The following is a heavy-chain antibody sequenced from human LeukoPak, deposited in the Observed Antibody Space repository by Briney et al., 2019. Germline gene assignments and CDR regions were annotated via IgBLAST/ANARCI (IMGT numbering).Heavy chain of an antibody. CDR1: GGSFSGYY. CDR3: ARVTMIVVVNWFDP. D-gene: IGHD3-22*01. Sequence: SETLSLTCAVYGGSFSGYYWSWIRQPPGKGLEWIGEINHSGSTNYNPSLKSRVTISVDTSKNQFSLKLSSVTAVDTAVYYCARVTMIVVVNWFDPWGQGTLVTVSS. V-gene: IGHV4-34*01. CDR2: INHSGST. J-gene: IGHJ5*02.